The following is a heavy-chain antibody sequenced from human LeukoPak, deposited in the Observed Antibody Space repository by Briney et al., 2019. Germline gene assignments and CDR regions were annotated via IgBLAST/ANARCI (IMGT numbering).Heavy chain of an antibody. CDR1: GVTFSSDS. D-gene: IGHD2-21*01. J-gene: IGHJ4*02. CDR2: ISSSRSYI. V-gene: IGHV3-21*01. CDR3: AKGYCGRDCPFDY. Sequence: PGGSLRLSCAASGVTFSSDSMNWGREGPGKGREWGSSISSSRSYIYYADSVKGGFTISRDNAKNSLYLQMNTLRAEDTAVYYCAKGYCGRDCPFDYWGQGTLVTVPS.